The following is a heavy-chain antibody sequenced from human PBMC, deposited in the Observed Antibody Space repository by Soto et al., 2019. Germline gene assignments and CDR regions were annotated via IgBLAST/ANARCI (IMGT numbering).Heavy chain of an antibody. CDR1: GGSVSSGGYS. CDR3: ARDKSANWFDP. V-gene: IGHV4-30-2*01. CDR2: IYHSGSN. D-gene: IGHD6-25*01. J-gene: IGHJ5*02. Sequence: TLSLTCAVSGGSVSSGGYSWSWSRQPPGKGLAWIGYIYHSGSNYYNQSLKSRVTISVERSKNQLSLKLSSLTAADTAVYYCARDKSANWFDPWGQGTLGTVSS.